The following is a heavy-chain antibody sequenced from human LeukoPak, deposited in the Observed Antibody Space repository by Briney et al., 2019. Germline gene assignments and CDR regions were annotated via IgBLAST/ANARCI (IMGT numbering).Heavy chain of an antibody. CDR3: ARQHCSGGSCSCDS. CDR1: GYTFTNYW. CDR2: IYPGASDT. V-gene: IGHV5-51*01. D-gene: IGHD2-15*01. J-gene: IGHJ4*02. Sequence: GESLKISCKGSGYTFTNYWIGRVRRMPGKGLEWMGIIYPGASDTRYSPSFQGQVTISVDKSIATAYLQWRSLKASDTAMYYCARQHCSGGSCSCDSWGQGTLVTVSS.